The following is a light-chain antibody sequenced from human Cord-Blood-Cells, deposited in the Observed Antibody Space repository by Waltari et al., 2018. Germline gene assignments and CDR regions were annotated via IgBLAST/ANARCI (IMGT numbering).Light chain of an antibody. CDR2: GAS. V-gene: IGKV3-20*01. J-gene: IGKJ2*01. CDR3: QQYGSPRGYT. CDR1: QSVSSSY. Sequence: EIVLTQCPGTLSLSPGERDTLSCRASQSVSSSYLAWYQQKPGQAPRLLIYGASSRATGIPDRFSGSGSGTDFTLTISRLEPEDFAVYYCQQYGSPRGYTFGQGTKLEIK.